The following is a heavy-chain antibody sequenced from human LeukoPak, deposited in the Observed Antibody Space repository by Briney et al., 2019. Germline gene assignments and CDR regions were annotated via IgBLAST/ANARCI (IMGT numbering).Heavy chain of an antibody. J-gene: IGHJ3*02. CDR1: GFTFNDHA. D-gene: IGHD3-22*01. V-gene: IGHV3-9*01. Sequence: GRSLRLSCADSGFTFNDHAMYWVRQAPGKGLEWVSGINWNSDNIGYADSVKGRFTISRDDAKNSLFLQMNSLRAEDTALYYCARASYYYDTTGLGAVDIWGQGTMVTVSS. CDR3: ARASYYYDTTGLGAVDI. CDR2: INWNSDNI.